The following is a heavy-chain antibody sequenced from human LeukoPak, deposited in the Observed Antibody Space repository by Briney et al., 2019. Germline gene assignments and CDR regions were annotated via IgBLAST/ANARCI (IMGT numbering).Heavy chain of an antibody. D-gene: IGHD2-15*01. CDR3: ARKDSYYFDY. J-gene: IGHJ4*02. V-gene: IGHV4-34*01. CDR2: INHSGST. Sequence: PSETLPLTCAVYGGSFGGYYWSWIRQPPGKGLEWIGEINHSGSTNYNPSLKSRVTISVDTSKNQFSLKLSSVTAADTAVYYCARKDSYYFDYWGQGTLVTVSS. CDR1: GGSFGGYY.